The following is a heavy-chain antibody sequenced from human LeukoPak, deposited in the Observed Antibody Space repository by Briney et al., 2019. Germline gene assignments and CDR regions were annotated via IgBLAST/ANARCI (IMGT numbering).Heavy chain of an antibody. J-gene: IGHJ4*02. Sequence: VASVKVSCKASGYTFTSYGISWVRQAPGQGLEWMGWISAYNGNTNYAQKLQGRVTMTTDTSTGTAYMELRSLRSDDTAVYYCARDAMGPYGSYYFDYWGQGTLVTVSS. CDR2: ISAYNGNT. CDR3: ARDAMGPYGSYYFDY. CDR1: GYTFTSYG. D-gene: IGHD3-10*01. V-gene: IGHV1-18*01.